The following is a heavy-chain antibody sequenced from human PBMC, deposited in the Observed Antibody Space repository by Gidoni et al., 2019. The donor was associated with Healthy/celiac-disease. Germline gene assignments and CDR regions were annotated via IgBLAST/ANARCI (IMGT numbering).Heavy chain of an antibody. CDR1: GFTSSSYS. V-gene: IGHV3-48*02. CDR2: ISSMSSTI. D-gene: IGHD3-3*01. Sequence: EVQLVESGGGWVQPGGALRRSCAASGFTSSSYSLNWVRPAPGKGLGCVSYISSMSSTIYYADSVKGRFTISRDNAKNSLYLQMNSLRDEDTAVYYCARGPDKTRTYDFWSDDYGGNWFDPWGQGTLVTVSS. J-gene: IGHJ5*02. CDR3: ARGPDKTRTYDFWSDDYGGNWFDP.